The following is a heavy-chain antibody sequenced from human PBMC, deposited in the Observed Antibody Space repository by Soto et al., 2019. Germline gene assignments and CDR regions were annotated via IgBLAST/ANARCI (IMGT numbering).Heavy chain of an antibody. Sequence: GVLRLSCAASGFTFSIYAMSWVRQAPGEGLEWVSTISGSGRKTYYADSVKGRFTISRDSSKNTLYLEMNSLRAEDTAVYYCAKEFLTTFSFDYWGQGTLVTVSS. J-gene: IGHJ4*02. D-gene: IGHD1-1*01. CDR1: GFTFSIYA. CDR3: AKEFLTTFSFDY. V-gene: IGHV3-23*01. CDR2: ISGSGRKT.